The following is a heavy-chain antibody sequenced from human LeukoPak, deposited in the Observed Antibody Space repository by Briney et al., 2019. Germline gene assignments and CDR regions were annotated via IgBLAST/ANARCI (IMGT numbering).Heavy chain of an antibody. CDR3: ARAVNIVATIGWFDP. D-gene: IGHD5-12*01. Sequence: GGSLKISCKGSGYSFTSYWIGWVRQMPGKGLEWMGIIYPGDSDTRYSPSFQGQVTISADKSISTAYLQWSSLKASDTAMYYCARAVNIVATIGWFDPWGQGTLVTVSS. CDR2: IYPGDSDT. CDR1: GYSFTSYW. V-gene: IGHV5-51*01. J-gene: IGHJ5*02.